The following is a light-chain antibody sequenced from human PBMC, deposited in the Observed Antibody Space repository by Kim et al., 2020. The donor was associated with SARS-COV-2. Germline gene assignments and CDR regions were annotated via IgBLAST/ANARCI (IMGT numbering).Light chain of an antibody. CDR2: GAS. J-gene: IGKJ1*01. CDR3: QQYGSSPRT. V-gene: IGKV3-20*01. CDR1: PSVSSSY. Sequence: PGKRAPLSGRASPSVSSSYLAWYQQKPGQAPRLLIYGASSRATGIPDRFSGSGSGTDFTLTISRLEPEDFAVYYCQQYGSSPRTFGQGTKVDIK.